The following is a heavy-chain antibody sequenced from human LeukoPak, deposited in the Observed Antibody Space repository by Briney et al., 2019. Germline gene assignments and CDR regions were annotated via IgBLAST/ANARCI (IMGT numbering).Heavy chain of an antibody. D-gene: IGHD3-22*01. CDR1: GFTFSSYG. Sequence: QPGRSLRLSCAASGFTFSSYGMHWVRQAPGKGLEWVAVIWYDGSNKYYADSVKGRFTISRDNSKNTLYLQMNSLRAEDTAVYYCAKESRKKIVVVITTRYYFDYWGQGTLVTVSS. CDR2: IWYDGSNK. CDR3: AKESRKKIVVVITTRYYFDY. J-gene: IGHJ4*02. V-gene: IGHV3-33*06.